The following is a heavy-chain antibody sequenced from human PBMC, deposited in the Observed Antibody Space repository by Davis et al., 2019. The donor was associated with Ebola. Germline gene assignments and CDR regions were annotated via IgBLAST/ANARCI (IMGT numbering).Heavy chain of an antibody. J-gene: IGHJ4*02. CDR3: ARCEENPDTTMVSCFDY. CDR1: GYTFTSYA. V-gene: IGHV7-4-1*02. Sequence: ASVKVSCKASGYTFTSYAMNWVRQAPGQGLDWMGCINTNTGNPTYAQGFTGRFVFSLDTSVSTAYLQISSLKAEDTAVYYCARCEENPDTTMVSCFDYWGQGTLVTVSS. D-gene: IGHD5-18*01. CDR2: INTNTGNP.